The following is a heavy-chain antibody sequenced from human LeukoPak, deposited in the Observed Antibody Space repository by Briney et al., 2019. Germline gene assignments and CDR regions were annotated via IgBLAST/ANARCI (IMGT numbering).Heavy chain of an antibody. D-gene: IGHD2-2*01. Sequence: PGGSLRLSCAASGFTVSSNYMSWVRQAPGKGLEWVSVIYSGGSTYYADSVKGRFTISRDNSKNTLYLQMNSLRAEDTAVYHCARDGYCSSTSCSMDVWGKGTTVTVSS. CDR3: ARDGYCSSTSCSMDV. V-gene: IGHV3-53*01. CDR1: GFTVSSNY. J-gene: IGHJ6*03. CDR2: IYSGGST.